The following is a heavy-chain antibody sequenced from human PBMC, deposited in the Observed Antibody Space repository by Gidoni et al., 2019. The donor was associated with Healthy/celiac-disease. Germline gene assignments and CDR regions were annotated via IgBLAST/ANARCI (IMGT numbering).Heavy chain of an antibody. Sequence: QVQLQQWAAGLLKLSETLSLTCAVYGGSFIGYYWSWIRQHPGKGLEWIGEINHSGSTNYNPSLRSRVTISVGTSKNQFSLKLSSVTAADTAVYYCAREDTAMVDDAFDIWGQGKMVTVSS. CDR3: AREDTAMVDDAFDI. D-gene: IGHD5-18*01. CDR1: GGSFIGYY. CDR2: INHSGST. J-gene: IGHJ3*02. V-gene: IGHV4-34*01.